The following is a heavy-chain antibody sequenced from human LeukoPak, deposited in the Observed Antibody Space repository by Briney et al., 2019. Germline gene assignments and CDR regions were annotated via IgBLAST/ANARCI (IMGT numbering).Heavy chain of an antibody. V-gene: IGHV4-61*02. CDR1: GGSVSSGSYY. Sequence: TLSLTCTVAGGSVSSGSYYWSWIRQPAGKGLEWIGRIYASGSTNYKPSLKSRVTISIDTSKNQFSLKLSSVTAADTAVYYCARTLGYYDSSGYSDFDYWGQGTLVTVSS. CDR2: IYASGST. CDR3: ARTLGYYDSSGYSDFDY. D-gene: IGHD3-22*01. J-gene: IGHJ4*02.